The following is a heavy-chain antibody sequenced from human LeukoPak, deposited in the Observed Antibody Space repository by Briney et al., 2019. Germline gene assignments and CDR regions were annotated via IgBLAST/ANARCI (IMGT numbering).Heavy chain of an antibody. CDR2: IYSGGST. J-gene: IGHJ3*02. D-gene: IGHD2-15*01. CDR1: GFTVSSNY. V-gene: IGHV3-53*01. CDR3: ARGVVVVAATGDAFDI. Sequence: GGSLRLSCAASGFTVSSNYMSWVRQAPGKGLEWVSVIYSGGSTYYADSAKGRFTISRDNSKNTLYLQMNSLRAEDTAVYYCARGVVVVAATGDAFDIWGQGTMVTVSS.